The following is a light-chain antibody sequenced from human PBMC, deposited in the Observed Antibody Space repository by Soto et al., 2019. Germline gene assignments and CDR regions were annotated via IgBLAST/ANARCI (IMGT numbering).Light chain of an antibody. CDR3: RSYTSSSTLV. V-gene: IGLV2-14*01. J-gene: IGLJ3*02. CDR1: SSDVGGYNY. CDR2: EVS. Sequence: QSALTQPASVSGSPGQSITISCTGTSSDVGGYNYVSWYQQHPGKAPKLMIYEVSNRPSGVSNPFSGSKSGNTASLPISGLQVEDEADYCCRSYTSSSTLVFGGGTKVTVL.